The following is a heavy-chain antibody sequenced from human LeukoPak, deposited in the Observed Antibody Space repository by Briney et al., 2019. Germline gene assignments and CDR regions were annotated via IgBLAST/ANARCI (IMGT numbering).Heavy chain of an antibody. V-gene: IGHV5-51*01. J-gene: IGHJ6*03. D-gene: IGHD3-10*01. CDR1: GHSFTSYW. CDR2: IYPGDSDT. CDR3: ARHITMVRGVIIDVRYMDV. Sequence: GESLKISCKGSGHSFTSYWIGWVRQMPGKGLEWMGIIYPGDSDTRYSPSFQGQVTISADKSISTAYLQWSSLKASDTAMYYCARHITMVRGVIIDVRYMDVWGKGTTVTVSS.